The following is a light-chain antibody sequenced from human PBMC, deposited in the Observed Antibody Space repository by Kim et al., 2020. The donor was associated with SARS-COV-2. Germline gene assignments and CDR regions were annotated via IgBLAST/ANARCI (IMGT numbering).Light chain of an antibody. V-gene: IGLV3-1*01. CDR2: QDS. CDR3: QAWESSYVV. Sequence: SVTPGHTASITCSVDNIGGKYDCWYQQKPGQSSVLVIYQDSERDLGVPERLSGSNFGKIATLTISGTQAMDEADYYCQAWESSYVVFGGGTQLTV. J-gene: IGLJ2*01. CDR1: NIGGKY.